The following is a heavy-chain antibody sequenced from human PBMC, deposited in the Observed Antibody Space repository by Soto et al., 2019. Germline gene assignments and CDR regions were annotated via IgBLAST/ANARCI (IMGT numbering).Heavy chain of an antibody. D-gene: IGHD3-3*01. J-gene: IGHJ6*02. CDR1: GFTFSSYA. Sequence: GGSLRLSCAASGFTFSSYAMSWVRQAPGKGLEWVSAISGSGGSTYYADSVKGRVTTSRDNSKNTLYLQMNSLRAEDTAVYYCAKDRRTGDALELRFLGFFYYYGMDVWGQGTTVTVSS. CDR3: AKDRRTGDALELRFLGFFYYYGMDV. V-gene: IGHV3-23*01. CDR2: ISGSGGST.